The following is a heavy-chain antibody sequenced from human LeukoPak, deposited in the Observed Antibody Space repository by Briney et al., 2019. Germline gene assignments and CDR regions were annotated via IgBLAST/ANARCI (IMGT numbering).Heavy chain of an antibody. D-gene: IGHD3-10*01. CDR3: ARVLYTMIRGVIIY. CDR2: MNPNSGNT. J-gene: IGHJ4*02. V-gene: IGHV1-8*01. Sequence: ASVKVSCKASGYTFTSYDINWVRQATGQGLEWMGWMNPNSGNTGYAQKFQGRVTMTRKTSISTAYMELSSLRSEDTAVYYCARVLYTMIRGVIIYWGQGTLVTVSS. CDR1: GYTFTSYD.